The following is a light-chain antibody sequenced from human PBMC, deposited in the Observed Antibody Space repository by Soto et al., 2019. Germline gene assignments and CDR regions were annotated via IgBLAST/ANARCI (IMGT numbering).Light chain of an antibody. CDR1: SSDVGAYNY. CDR3: CSFTASNTHV. CDR2: EVS. J-gene: IGLJ1*01. V-gene: IGLV2-14*01. Sequence: QSALTQPASVSGSPGQSVTISCTGTSSDVGAYNYVSWFQQHPDKAPKLMIYEVSNRPSGVSNRFSGSKSGNAASLTISGLQAEDEAYYFCCSFTASNTHVFGTGTKLTVL.